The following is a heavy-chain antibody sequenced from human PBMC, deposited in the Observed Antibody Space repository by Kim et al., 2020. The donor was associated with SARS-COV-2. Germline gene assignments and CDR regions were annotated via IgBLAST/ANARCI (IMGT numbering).Heavy chain of an antibody. J-gene: IGHJ6*02. V-gene: IGHV1-69*04. D-gene: IGHD2-15*01. CDR2: IIPILGIT. CDR1: GGTFSIYA. Sequence: SVKVSCKASGGTFSIYAISWVRQAPGQGLEWLGRIIPILGITNYAQNFQGRVTITADKSTGTAYMELSSLRSEDTAVYYCARDSYCSGGSCYSSSHNYYYYGVDFWGQGTTVTVSS. CDR3: ARDSYCSGGSCYSSSHNYYYYGVDF.